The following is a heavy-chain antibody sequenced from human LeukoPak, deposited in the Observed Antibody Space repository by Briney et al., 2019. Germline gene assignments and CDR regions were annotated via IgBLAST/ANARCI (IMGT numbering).Heavy chain of an antibody. CDR3: ARDYLATNSFDY. J-gene: IGHJ4*02. V-gene: IGHV3-48*04. CDR1: EFTFSNYG. Sequence: GGSLRLSCAASEFTFSNYGMHWVRQAPGKGLEWVSYISSSGSTIYYADSVKGRFTISRDNAKNSLYLQMNSLRAEDTAVYYCARDYLATNSFDYWGQGTLVTVSS. D-gene: IGHD5-12*01. CDR2: ISSSGSTI.